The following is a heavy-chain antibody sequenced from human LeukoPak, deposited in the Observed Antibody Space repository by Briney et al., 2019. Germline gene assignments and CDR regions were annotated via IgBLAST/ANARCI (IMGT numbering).Heavy chain of an antibody. D-gene: IGHD3-3*01. V-gene: IGHV1-46*01. Sequence: ASVKVSCKASGYTFTSYYMHWVRQAPGQGLEWMGIINPSGGSTSYAQKFQGRVTMTRDTSTSTVYMELSSLRSEDTAVYYCARAPITIFGVVINRFDYWGQGTLVTVSS. CDR1: GYTFTSYY. J-gene: IGHJ4*02. CDR2: INPSGGST. CDR3: ARAPITIFGVVINRFDY.